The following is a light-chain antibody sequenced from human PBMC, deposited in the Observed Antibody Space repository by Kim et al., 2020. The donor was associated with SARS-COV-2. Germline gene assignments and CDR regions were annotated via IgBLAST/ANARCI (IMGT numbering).Light chain of an antibody. J-gene: IGLJ2*01. CDR2: FDG. CDR3: QVWDSDNDHTV. V-gene: IGLV3-21*01. Sequence: SYELTQSPSVAVAPGKTARITCGGNNIGSKTVHWYQQKPGLAPVVVIYFDGDRPSGIPERFSGSNSGNTATLTISRVEVGDEADYYCQVWDSDNDHTVFGGGTQLTVL. CDR1: NIGSKT.